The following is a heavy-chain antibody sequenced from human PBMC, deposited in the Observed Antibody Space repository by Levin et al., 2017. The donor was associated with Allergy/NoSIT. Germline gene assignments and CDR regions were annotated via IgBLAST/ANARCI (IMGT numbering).Heavy chain of an antibody. J-gene: IGHJ3*02. V-gene: IGHV3-23*01. Sequence: GESLKISCAASGFTFSSYAMSWVRQAPGRGLEWVSAISGSTASTYYADSVKGRFTISRDNSKNTLYLQMNSLRAEDTAVYYCAKDRTDILTGWGAFDIWGQGTKVTVSS. CDR2: ISGSTAST. CDR1: GFTFSSYA. CDR3: AKDRTDILTGWGAFDI. D-gene: IGHD3-9*01.